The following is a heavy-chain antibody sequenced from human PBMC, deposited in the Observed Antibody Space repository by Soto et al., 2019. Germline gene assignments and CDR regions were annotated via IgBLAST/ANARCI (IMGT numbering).Heavy chain of an antibody. V-gene: IGHV4-59*12. D-gene: IGHD1-26*01. J-gene: IGHJ4*02. CDR2: IFYSGNT. CDR1: GGYITNYY. CDR3: ARGLISGSHYSGGWYYFDS. Sequence: SETLSLTCTVSGGYITNYYWSWIRQPPGKGLEWIGYIFYSGNTNYNPSLRSRVTISVDTSKSQFSLELSSVTAADTAVYYCARGLISGSHYSGGWYYFDSWGQGTQVTVSS.